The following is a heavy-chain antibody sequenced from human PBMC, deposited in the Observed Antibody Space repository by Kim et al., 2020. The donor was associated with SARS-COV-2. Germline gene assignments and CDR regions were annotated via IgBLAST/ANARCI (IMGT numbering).Heavy chain of an antibody. J-gene: IGHJ4*02. CDR1: GYTFTDYH. V-gene: IGHV1-2*06. D-gene: IGHD2-15*01. Sequence: ASVKVSCKASGYTFTDYHIHWVRQDPGQGLEWMGRLSANSGGANYAQRFQGRVTMTRDTSISTVYLEMTRLRSDDTAVYYCARSSLLDFDYWGQGTLVTV. CDR3: ARSSLLDFDY. CDR2: LSANSGGA.